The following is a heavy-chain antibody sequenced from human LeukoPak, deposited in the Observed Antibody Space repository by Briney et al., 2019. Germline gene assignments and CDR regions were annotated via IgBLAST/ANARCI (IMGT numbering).Heavy chain of an antibody. V-gene: IGHV4-59*01. D-gene: IGHD2/OR15-2a*01. CDR2: IYYSGRT. CDR3: ARKNDFEI. J-gene: IGHJ3*02. CDR1: GGSIGSYY. Sequence: SETLTLTCTVSGGSIGSYYWSWIRQPPGKGLEWIGCIYYSGRTYYNPSLKSRVTISVDMSKSQFSLRLTSVTAADTAVYYCARKNDFEIWGQGTLVTVSS.